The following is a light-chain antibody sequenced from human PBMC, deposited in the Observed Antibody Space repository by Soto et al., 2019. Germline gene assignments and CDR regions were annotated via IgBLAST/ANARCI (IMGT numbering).Light chain of an antibody. CDR3: QQYGSSLPTWT. CDR1: QSVSSSY. J-gene: IGKJ1*01. Sequence: EIVLTQSPGTLSLSPGERATLSCRASQSVSSSYLAWYQQKPGQAPRLLIYGASSRATGIPDRFSGSGSGTDFTLTISRLEPEDFAVYYCQQYGSSLPTWTFRQGTEVEIK. CDR2: GAS. V-gene: IGKV3-20*01.